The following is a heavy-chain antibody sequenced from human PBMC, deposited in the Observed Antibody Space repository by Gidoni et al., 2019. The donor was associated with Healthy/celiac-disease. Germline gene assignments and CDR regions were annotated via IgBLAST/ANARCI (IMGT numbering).Heavy chain of an antibody. J-gene: IGHJ6*02. CDR2: ISGRGGST. CDR3: AKVQYGDYYYYGMDV. V-gene: IGHV3-23*01. CDR1: GFTFSSYA. Sequence: EVQLLESGGGLVQPGGSLRLSCAASGFTFSSYAMSWVRQAPGKGLEWVSAISGRGGSTYYADAVKGRFTISRDNSKNTLYLQMNSLRAEDTAVYYCAKVQYGDYYYYGMDVWGQGTTVTVSS. D-gene: IGHD4-17*01.